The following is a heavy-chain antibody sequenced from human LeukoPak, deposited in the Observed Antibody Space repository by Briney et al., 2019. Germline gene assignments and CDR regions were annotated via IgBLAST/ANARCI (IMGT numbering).Heavy chain of an antibody. CDR3: ARDHDSSGRNWFDP. V-gene: IGHV1-2*02. D-gene: IGHD3-22*01. J-gene: IGHJ5*02. CDR2: INPNSGGT. Sequence: ASVKVSCKASGYTFTGYYMHWVRQAPGQGLEWMGWINPNSGGTNYAQKFQGRVTMTRDTSISTAYMELSRLRSDDTAVYYCARDHDSSGRNWFDPWGQGTLVTVSS. CDR1: GYTFTGYY.